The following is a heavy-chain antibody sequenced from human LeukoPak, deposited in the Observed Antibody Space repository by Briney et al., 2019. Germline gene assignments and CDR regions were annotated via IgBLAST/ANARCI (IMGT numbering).Heavy chain of an antibody. CDR1: GFTFTPYW. Sequence: GGSLRLSCAASGFTFTPYWMSWVRQAPGKGLEWVANIKQDGSEKYYVDSVRGRFTISRDNAKNSLYLQMNSLRAEDTAVYYCVKDQREAYRSGWSRDFDYWGQGTLVTVSS. CDR2: IKQDGSEK. D-gene: IGHD6-19*01. J-gene: IGHJ4*02. CDR3: VKDQREAYRSGWSRDFDY. V-gene: IGHV3-7*01.